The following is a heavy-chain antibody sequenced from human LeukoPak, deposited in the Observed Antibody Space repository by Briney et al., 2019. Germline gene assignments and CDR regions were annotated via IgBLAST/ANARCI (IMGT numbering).Heavy chain of an antibody. V-gene: IGHV1-69*01. CDR3: ARANYYDSLLIDY. Sequence: GASVKVSCKASGGTFSSYAISWARQAPGQGLEWMGGIIPIFGTANYAQKFQGRVTITADESTSTAYMELSSLRSEDTAVYYCARANYYDSLLIDYWGQGTLVTVSS. CDR2: IIPIFGTA. D-gene: IGHD3-22*01. CDR1: GGTFSSYA. J-gene: IGHJ4*02.